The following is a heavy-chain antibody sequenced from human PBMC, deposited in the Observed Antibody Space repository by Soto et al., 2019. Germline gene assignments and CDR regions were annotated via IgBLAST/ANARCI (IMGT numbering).Heavy chain of an antibody. CDR1: GGSISTSTYY. Sequence: TSETLSLTCTVSGGSISTSTYYWGWIRQPPGKGLEWIGTIYYSGTTYYNPSLKSRVTISVDTSQNHFSLKLGSVTAADTAVYYCARHGAAVLYYYGMDVWGQGTTVTVSS. D-gene: IGHD6-13*01. CDR3: ARHGAAVLYYYGMDV. CDR2: IYYSGTT. V-gene: IGHV4-39*01. J-gene: IGHJ6*02.